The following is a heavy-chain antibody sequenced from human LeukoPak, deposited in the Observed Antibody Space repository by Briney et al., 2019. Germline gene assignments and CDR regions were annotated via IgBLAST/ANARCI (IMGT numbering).Heavy chain of an antibody. J-gene: IGHJ4*02. CDR1: GDSISRSDSY. Sequence: TSETLSLTCSVSGDSISRSDSYWDWIRQPPGKGLQWIGTIYYSGRTYYSPSLKSRVTISVDTSKNQFSLKLSSVTAADTAVYYCARLPGGIFGVVIYYFDYWGQGTLVTVSS. V-gene: IGHV4-39*01. CDR3: ARLPGGIFGVVIYYFDY. CDR2: IYYSGRT. D-gene: IGHD3-3*01.